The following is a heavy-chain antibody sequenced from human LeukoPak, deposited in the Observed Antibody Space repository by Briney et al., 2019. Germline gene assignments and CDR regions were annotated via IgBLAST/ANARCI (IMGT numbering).Heavy chain of an antibody. J-gene: IGHJ4*02. V-gene: IGHV1-18*01. Sequence: ASVKVSCKTSGYTFTRYGVSWVRQAPGQGLEWMGWISPHNGNRDYAQKFKDRVTMTTDTSTNTVYLELRSLRRDDTAMYYCARTGYGSGSDDFDFWGQGTLVTVSS. CDR3: ARTGYGSGSDDFDF. D-gene: IGHD3-10*01. CDR1: GYTFTRYG. CDR2: ISPHNGNR.